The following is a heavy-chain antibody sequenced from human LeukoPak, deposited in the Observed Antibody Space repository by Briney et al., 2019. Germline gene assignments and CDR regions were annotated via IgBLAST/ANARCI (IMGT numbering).Heavy chain of an antibody. CDR3: ARGYGSGESIPFDS. D-gene: IGHD3-10*01. V-gene: IGHV3-74*01. CDR2: VESDGSST. Sequence: GGSLRLSCAASGFTFSSYWMHWVRQAPGKGLVWVSRVESDGSSTSYADSVKGRFTISRDNARDTLYLQTNSLRPEDTAVYYCARGYGSGESIPFDSWGQGTLVTVSS. CDR1: GFTFSSYW. J-gene: IGHJ4*02.